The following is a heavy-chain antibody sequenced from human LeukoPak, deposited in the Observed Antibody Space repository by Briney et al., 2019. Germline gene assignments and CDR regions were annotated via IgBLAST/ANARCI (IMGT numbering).Heavy chain of an antibody. CDR3: ARGPVAGHFDY. J-gene: IGHJ4*02. CDR1: GFTVSSNY. CDR2: IYSGGST. Sequence: GGSLRLSCAASGFTVSSNYMSWVRQAPGKGLEWVSVIYSGGSTYYADSVKGRFTISRDNSKNTLYLQMNSLRAEDTAVYYCARGPVAGHFDYWAREPWSPSPQ. V-gene: IGHV3-66*01. D-gene: IGHD6-19*01.